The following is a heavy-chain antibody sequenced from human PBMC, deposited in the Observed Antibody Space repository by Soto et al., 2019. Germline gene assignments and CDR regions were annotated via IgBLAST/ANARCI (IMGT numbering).Heavy chain of an antibody. Sequence: ASVKVSCKASGYTFTSYGISWVRQAPGQGLEWKGWISAYNGNTNYAQKLQGRVTMTTDTSTSTAYMELRSLRSDDTAVYYCARLLYYDILTGYYSDDYYYYGMDVWGQGTTVTVS. CDR2: ISAYNGNT. V-gene: IGHV1-18*01. CDR3: ARLLYYDILTGYYSDDYYYYGMDV. D-gene: IGHD3-9*01. CDR1: GYTFTSYG. J-gene: IGHJ6*02.